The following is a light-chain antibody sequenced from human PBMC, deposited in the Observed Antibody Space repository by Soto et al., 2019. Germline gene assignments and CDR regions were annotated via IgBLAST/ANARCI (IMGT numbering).Light chain of an antibody. J-gene: IGLJ1*01. CDR3: SSYAGSNNPYV. Sequence: QCALTQPPSASRSPGQSVTISCTGTSSDVGGYNYVSWYQQPPGKAPKLMIYEVSKRPSGVPDRFSGSKSGNTASLTVSGLQAEDEADYYSSSYAGSNNPYVFGTGTKVTVL. V-gene: IGLV2-8*01. CDR2: EVS. CDR1: SSDVGGYNY.